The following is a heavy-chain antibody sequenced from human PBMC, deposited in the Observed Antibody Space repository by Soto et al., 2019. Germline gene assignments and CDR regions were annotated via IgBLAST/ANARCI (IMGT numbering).Heavy chain of an antibody. J-gene: IGHJ4*02. CDR2: IFHSGIT. CDR1: GDSISSTHW. D-gene: IGHD2-15*01. CDR3: ARGFSGYCSGGSCSSFDY. Sequence: QVQLQESGPGLVKPSGTLSLTCAVSGDSISSTHWWTWVRQPPGKGLEYIGQIFHSGITNYNPSLESRVTISPDKSKSQFSLELNSVTGADTAIYYCARGFSGYCSGGSCSSFDYWGQGTLVTVSS. V-gene: IGHV4-4*02.